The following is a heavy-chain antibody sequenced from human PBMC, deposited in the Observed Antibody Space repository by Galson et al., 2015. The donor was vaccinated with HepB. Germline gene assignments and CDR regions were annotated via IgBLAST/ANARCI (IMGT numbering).Heavy chain of an antibody. J-gene: IGHJ5*02. CDR2: IRSDRNSHAT. D-gene: IGHD1-26*01. Sequence: SLRLSCAASGFMFSGSAIHWVRQASGKGLEWIGRIRSDRNSHATSYGQTVQGRFTMSRDDSENTAYLQMNSLKTGATADSYCTRRAHGMSTGGLDLWGQGCVITVSS. V-gene: IGHV3-73*01. CDR1: GFMFSGSA. CDR3: TRRAHGMSTGGLDL.